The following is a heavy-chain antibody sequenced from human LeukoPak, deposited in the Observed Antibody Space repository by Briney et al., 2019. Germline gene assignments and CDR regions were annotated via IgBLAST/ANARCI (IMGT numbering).Heavy chain of an antibody. Sequence: PSETLSLTCAVSGGSFSDYYWSWVRQPPGMGLEWIGEINHFGRTYYNPSLKSRLAISIDTSKNQISLRLNSVTAADTAVYYCARGSSSGYYPIDFWGQGTLVTVSS. CDR1: GGSFSDYY. J-gene: IGHJ4*02. CDR2: INHFGRT. CDR3: ARGSSSGYYPIDF. V-gene: IGHV4-34*01. D-gene: IGHD3-22*01.